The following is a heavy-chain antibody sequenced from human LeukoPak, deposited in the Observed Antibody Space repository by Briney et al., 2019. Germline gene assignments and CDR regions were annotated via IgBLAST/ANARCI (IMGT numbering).Heavy chain of an antibody. CDR3: AKATRLRYSGYDL. CDR1: GFTFSSYG. Sequence: PGGSLRLSCAASGFTFSSYGMHWVRQAPGKGLEWVAFIRYDGSNKYYADSVKGRFTISRDNSKNTLYLQMNSLRAEDTAVYYCAKATRLRYSGYDLWGQGTLVTVSS. J-gene: IGHJ4*02. CDR2: IRYDGSNK. D-gene: IGHD5-12*01. V-gene: IGHV3-30*02.